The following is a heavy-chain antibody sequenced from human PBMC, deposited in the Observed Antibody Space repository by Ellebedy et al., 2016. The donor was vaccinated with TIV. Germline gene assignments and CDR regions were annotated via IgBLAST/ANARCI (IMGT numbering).Heavy chain of an antibody. D-gene: IGHD3-10*01. CDR1: GYTFTSYA. Sequence: ASVKVSXXASGYTFTSYAMHWVRQAPGQRLEWMGWINAGNGNTKYSQKFQGRVTITRDTSASTAYMELSSLRSEDTAVYYCARDQSGYGSGEYFDYWGQGTLVTVSS. J-gene: IGHJ4*02. V-gene: IGHV1-3*01. CDR3: ARDQSGYGSGEYFDY. CDR2: INAGNGNT.